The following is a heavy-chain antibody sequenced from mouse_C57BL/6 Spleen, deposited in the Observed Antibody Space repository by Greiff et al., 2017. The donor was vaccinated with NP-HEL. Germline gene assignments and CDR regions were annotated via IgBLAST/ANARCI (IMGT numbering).Heavy chain of an antibody. Sequence: ESGPGLVKPSQSLSLTCSVTGYSITSGYYWNWIRQFPGNKLEWMGYISYDGSNNYNPSLKNRISITRDTSKNQFFLKLNSVTTEDTATYYCARVDGGYDEDGFAYWGQGTLVTVSA. CDR2: ISYDGSN. J-gene: IGHJ3*01. CDR1: GYSITSGYY. D-gene: IGHD2-2*01. V-gene: IGHV3-6*01. CDR3: ARVDGGYDEDGFAY.